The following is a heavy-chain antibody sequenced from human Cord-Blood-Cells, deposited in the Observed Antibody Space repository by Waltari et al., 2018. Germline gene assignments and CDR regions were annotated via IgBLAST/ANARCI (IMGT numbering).Heavy chain of an antibody. J-gene: IGHJ6*02. CDR2: INHSGST. CDR1: GGSFSGYY. CDR3: AREGGRNYYDSSGYYYYYGMDV. D-gene: IGHD3-22*01. V-gene: IGHV4-34*01. Sequence: QVQLQQWGAGLLKPSETLSLTCAVYGGSFSGYYWSWIRQPPGKGLEWIGEINHSGSTNSTPSRKGRVTISVDTSKNQCSLKLSCVTAADTAVYYCAREGGRNYYDSSGYYYYYGMDVWGQGTTVTVSS.